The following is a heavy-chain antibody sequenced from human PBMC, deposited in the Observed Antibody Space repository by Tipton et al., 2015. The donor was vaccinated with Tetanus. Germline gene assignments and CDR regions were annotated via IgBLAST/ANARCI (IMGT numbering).Heavy chain of an antibody. J-gene: IGHJ4*02. CDR1: GFTFSSYA. CDR3: ARGLTYYDFWSGYKTPYYFDY. CDR2: ISYDGSNK. Sequence: SLRLSCAASGFTFSSYATHWVRQAPGKGLEWVAVISYDGSNKYYADSVKGRFTISRDNSKNTLYLQMNSLRAEDTAVYYCARGLTYYDFWSGYKTPYYFDYWGQGTLVTVSS. V-gene: IGHV3-30*04. D-gene: IGHD3-3*01.